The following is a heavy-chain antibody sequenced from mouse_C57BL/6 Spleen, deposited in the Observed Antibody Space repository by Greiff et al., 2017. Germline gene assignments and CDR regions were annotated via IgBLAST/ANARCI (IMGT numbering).Heavy chain of an antibody. CDR1: GYSFTGYY. CDR2: INPSTGGT. D-gene: IGHD2-5*01. J-gene: IGHJ2*01. Sequence: VQLKESGPELVKPGASVKISCKASGYSFTGYYMNWVKQSPEKSLEWIGEINPSTGGTTYNQKFKAKATLTVDKSSSTAYMQLKSLTSEDSAVYYCARWAYSNPFDYWGQGTTLTVSS. CDR3: ARWAYSNPFDY. V-gene: IGHV1-42*01.